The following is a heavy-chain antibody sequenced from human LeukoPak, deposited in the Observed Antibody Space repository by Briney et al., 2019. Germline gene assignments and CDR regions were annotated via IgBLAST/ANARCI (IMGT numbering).Heavy chain of an antibody. J-gene: IGHJ4*02. Sequence: GGSLRLSCAASGFTFSSYEMNWFRQAPGKGLEWVSYISSSGSTVYYADSVKGRFTISRDNAKNSLYLQMNSLRAEDTAVYYCARLYSGSYPPGYWGQGTLVTVSS. V-gene: IGHV3-48*03. CDR3: ARLYSGSYPPGY. CDR1: GFTFSSYE. CDR2: ISSSGSTV. D-gene: IGHD1-26*01.